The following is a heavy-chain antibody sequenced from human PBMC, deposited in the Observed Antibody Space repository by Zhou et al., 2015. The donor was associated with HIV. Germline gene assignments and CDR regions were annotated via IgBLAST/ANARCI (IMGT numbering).Heavy chain of an antibody. Sequence: QVQLVQSGAEVKKPGSSVKVSCKASGGTFSNYAISWVRQAPGQGLEWVGGIIPIFVTANYAQKFQVRVTITADESTSTAYMELSSLRSEDTAVYYCASYYYDSGGPWDPHYFDYWGQGTLVTVSS. CDR1: GGTFSNYA. V-gene: IGHV1-69*12. CDR3: ASYYYDSGGPWDPHYFDY. CDR2: IIPIFVTA. J-gene: IGHJ4*02. D-gene: IGHD3-22*01.